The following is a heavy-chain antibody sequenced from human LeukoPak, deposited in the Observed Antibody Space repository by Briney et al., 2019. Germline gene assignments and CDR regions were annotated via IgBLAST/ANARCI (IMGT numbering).Heavy chain of an antibody. Sequence: WASVKVSCKASGYTFTSYGISWVRQAPGQGLEWMGGIIPIFGTANYAQKFQGRVTITADESTSTAYMELSSLRSEDTAVYYCARLSHGYGYYFDYWGQGTLVTVSS. CDR1: GYTFTSYG. CDR2: IIPIFGTA. CDR3: ARLSHGYGYYFDY. J-gene: IGHJ4*02. D-gene: IGHD5-12*01. V-gene: IGHV1-69*13.